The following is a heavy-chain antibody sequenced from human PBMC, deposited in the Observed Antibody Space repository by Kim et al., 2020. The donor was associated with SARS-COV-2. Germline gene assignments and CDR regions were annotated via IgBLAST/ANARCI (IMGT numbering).Heavy chain of an antibody. J-gene: IGHJ4*02. CDR1: GESISDSYYF. CDR2: ISYTYNT. V-gene: IGHV4-39*01. Sequence: SETLSLTCSVSGESISDSYYFWGWVRQAPGAGLEWIGTISYTYNTFYNPSLKNRVDISVDLSTNQFSLRMHSVSAADTALYFCVRHARLLNTFDLWGQGTMVAFSS. CDR3: VRHARLLNTFDL.